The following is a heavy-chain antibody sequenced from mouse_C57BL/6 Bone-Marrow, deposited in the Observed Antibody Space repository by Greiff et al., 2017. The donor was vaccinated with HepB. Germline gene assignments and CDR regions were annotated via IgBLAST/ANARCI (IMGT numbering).Heavy chain of an antibody. Sequence: QVQLQQPGAELVKPGASVKMSCKASGYTFTSYWITWVKQRPGQGLEWIGDIYPGSGSTNYNEKFKSKATLTVDTSSSTAYMQLSSLTSEDSAVYYCARMGGRLRRETWFAYWGQGTLVTVSA. D-gene: IGHD2-2*01. CDR2: IYPGSGST. CDR1: GYTFTSYW. J-gene: IGHJ3*01. V-gene: IGHV1-55*01. CDR3: ARMGGRLRRETWFAY.